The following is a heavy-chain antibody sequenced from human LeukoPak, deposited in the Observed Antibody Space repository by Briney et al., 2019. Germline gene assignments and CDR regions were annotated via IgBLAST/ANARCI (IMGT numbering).Heavy chain of an antibody. CDR3: ARIWGGEGSYYENYFDY. D-gene: IGHD1-26*01. CDR1: GGTFSSYA. Sequence: SVKVSCEASGGTFSSYAISWVRQAPGQGLEWMGGIIPIFGTANYAQKFQGRVTITTDESTSTAYMELSSLRSEDTAVYYCARIWGGEGSYYENYFDYWGQGTLVTVSS. V-gene: IGHV1-69*05. J-gene: IGHJ4*02. CDR2: IIPIFGTA.